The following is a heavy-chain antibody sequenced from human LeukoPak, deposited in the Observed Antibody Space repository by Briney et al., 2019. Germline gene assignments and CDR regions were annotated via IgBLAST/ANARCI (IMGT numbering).Heavy chain of an antibody. CDR3: AKGPSKYYYYYMDV. V-gene: IGHV3-23*01. CDR2: ISGSVGST. Sequence: GGSLRLSCAASGFTFSSYAMSWVRQAPGKGLEWVSAISGSVGSTYYADSVKGRFTISRDNSKNTLYLQMNSLRAEDTAVYYCAKGPSKYYYYYMDVWGKGTTVTVSS. J-gene: IGHJ6*03. CDR1: GFTFSSYA.